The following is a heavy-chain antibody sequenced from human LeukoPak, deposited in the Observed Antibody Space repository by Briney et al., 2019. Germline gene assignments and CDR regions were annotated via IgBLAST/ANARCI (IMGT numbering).Heavy chain of an antibody. D-gene: IGHD3-10*01. CDR3: ARGADYYGSGSHDY. Sequence: GGSLRLSCAASGFTFNSAWMHWVRQAPGKGLEWVAVISYDGSNKYYADSVKGRFTISRDNSKNTLYLQMNSLRAEDTAVYYCARGADYYGSGSHDYWGQGTLVTVSS. CDR1: GFTFNSAW. J-gene: IGHJ4*02. CDR2: ISYDGSNK. V-gene: IGHV3-30-3*01.